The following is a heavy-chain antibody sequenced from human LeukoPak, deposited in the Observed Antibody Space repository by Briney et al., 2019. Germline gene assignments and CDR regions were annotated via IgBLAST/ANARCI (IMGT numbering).Heavy chain of an antibody. CDR2: INPNSSDT. J-gene: IGHJ4*02. D-gene: IGHD3-16*01. CDR3: ARVRYRLAETYIDY. CDR1: GYIFTGYY. Sequence: ASVKVSCKASGYIFTGYYMHWVRQAPGQGLEWMGWINPNSSDTNYAQKFQGRVTMTRDTSISTAHMELSRLRSDDTAVYYCARVRYRLAETYIDYWGQGTLVTVSS. V-gene: IGHV1-2*02.